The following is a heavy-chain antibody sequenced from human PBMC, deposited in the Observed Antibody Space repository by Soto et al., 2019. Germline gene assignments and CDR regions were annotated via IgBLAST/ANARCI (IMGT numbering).Heavy chain of an antibody. D-gene: IGHD3-22*01. Sequence: QVQLVQSGTEVAKPGASVKVSCKTSGYPFVNYYINWVRQAPGQGLEWMGWVSAFNGKGDYAQKFQGRVTMTTDTSTSTAYMELRSLRSDDTATYYCARQIATRTNWFDHWGQGTLVTVST. J-gene: IGHJ5*01. CDR3: ARQIATRTNWFDH. V-gene: IGHV1-18*04. CDR2: VSAFNGKG. CDR1: GYPFVNYY.